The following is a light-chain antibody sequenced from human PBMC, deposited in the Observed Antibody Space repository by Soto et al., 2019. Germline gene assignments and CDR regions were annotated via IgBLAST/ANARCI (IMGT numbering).Light chain of an antibody. CDR1: QGISSY. J-gene: IGKJ3*01. CDR2: AAS. V-gene: IGKV1-8*01. Sequence: AIRMTQSPSSLSASTGDRVTITCRASQGISSYLAWYQQKPGKAPKLLIYAASTLQSGVPSRFSGSGSGTDFTLTSCLQSEDFATYYCQQYYSYPGFTFGPGTKVDIK. CDR3: QQYYSYPGFT.